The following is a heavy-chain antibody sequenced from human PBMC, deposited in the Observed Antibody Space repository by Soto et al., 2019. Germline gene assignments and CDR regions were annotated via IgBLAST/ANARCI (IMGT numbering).Heavy chain of an antibody. Sequence: VGSLRLSCAASGFTFSSYAMHWVRQAPGKGLEWVAVISYDGSNKYYADSVKGRFTISRDNSKNTLYLQMNSLRDEDTAVYYCARDLCSSTSCYNFYYYGMDVWGQGTTVTVSS. CDR1: GFTFSSYA. J-gene: IGHJ6*02. D-gene: IGHD2-2*02. CDR3: ARDLCSSTSCYNFYYYGMDV. CDR2: ISYDGSNK. V-gene: IGHV3-30-3*01.